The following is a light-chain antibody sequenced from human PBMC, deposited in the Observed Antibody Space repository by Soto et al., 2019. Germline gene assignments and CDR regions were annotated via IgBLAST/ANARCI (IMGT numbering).Light chain of an antibody. CDR1: SIDVGGYNY. V-gene: IGLV2-14*01. CDR3: SSYRSSSTPVI. CDR2: DVS. Sequence: QSALTQPASVSGSPGQSITISCTGTSIDVGGYNYVSWYQQHPGKAPKLMIYDVSNRPSGVSNRFSGSKSGNTASLTISGLQAEDEADYYCSSYRSSSTPVIFGGGTKLTVL. J-gene: IGLJ2*01.